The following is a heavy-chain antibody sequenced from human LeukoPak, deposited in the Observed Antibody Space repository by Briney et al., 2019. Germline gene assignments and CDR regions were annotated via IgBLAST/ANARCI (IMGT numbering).Heavy chain of an antibody. CDR3: ATDWTI. J-gene: IGHJ4*02. V-gene: IGHV3-15*01. CDR1: GFTFSNAW. CDR2: IKRKTDGGTT. Sequence: GGSLRLSCAASGFTFSNAWMSWVRQAPGKGLEWVGRIKRKTDGGTTDYAAPVKGICTISRDDSKNTVYLKMNSLKIEDTAVYYCATDWTIRGQGTLVIVSS. D-gene: IGHD3/OR15-3a*01.